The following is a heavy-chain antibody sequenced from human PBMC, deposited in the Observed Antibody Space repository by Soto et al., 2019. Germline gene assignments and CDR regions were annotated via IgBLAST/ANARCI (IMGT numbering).Heavy chain of an antibody. V-gene: IGHV4-59*01. CDR1: GGSISSYY. CDR2: IYYSGST. D-gene: IGHD5-12*01. Sequence: LSGTLSLTCTVSGGSISSYYWSWIRQPPWRGLEWIGYIYYSGSTNYNPSLKSRVTISVDTSKNQFSLKLSSVTAADTAVYYCARSGYSGYDQDYFDYWGQGTLVTVSS. J-gene: IGHJ4*02. CDR3: ARSGYSGYDQDYFDY.